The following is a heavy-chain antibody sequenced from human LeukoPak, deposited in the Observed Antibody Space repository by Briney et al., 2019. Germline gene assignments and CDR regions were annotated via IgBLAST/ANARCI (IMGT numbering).Heavy chain of an antibody. CDR3: ARDVSEENDRSSRIHLDS. J-gene: IGHJ4*02. CDR1: GFTFRNYW. D-gene: IGHD6-6*01. V-gene: IGHV3-7*01. CDR2: IKKDGSEK. Sequence: GGSLRLSCAASGFTFRNYWMTWVRQAPGKGLEWVANIKKDGSEKYYVDSVKGRFTISRDNAKNSVFLQMNSLRAEDAAVYYCARDVSEENDRSSRIHLDSWGQGTLV.